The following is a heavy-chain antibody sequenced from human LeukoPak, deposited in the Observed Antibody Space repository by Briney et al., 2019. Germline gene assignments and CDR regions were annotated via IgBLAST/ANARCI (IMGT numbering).Heavy chain of an antibody. CDR3: ARGLPWLRFNWFDP. CDR2: INHSGST. Sequence: SETLSLTCAVYGGSFSGYYWSWIRQPPGKGLEWIGEINHSGSTNYNPSLKSRVTISVDTSKNQFSLKLSSVTAADTAVYYCARGLPWLRFNWFDPWGQGTLVTVSS. D-gene: IGHD5-12*01. J-gene: IGHJ5*02. V-gene: IGHV4-34*01. CDR1: GGSFSGYY.